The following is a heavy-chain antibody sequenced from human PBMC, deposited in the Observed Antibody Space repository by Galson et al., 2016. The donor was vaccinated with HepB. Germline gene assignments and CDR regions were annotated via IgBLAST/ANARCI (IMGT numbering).Heavy chain of an antibody. V-gene: IGHV4-39*07. CDR1: GGSISRSNNY. Sequence: GGSISRSNNYWGWIRQPPGEGLEWIGSIYYSGTTYYNPSLKSRVSISVDTSKNQFSLKLNSVTATDTAVYYCARDPSSSWYRGQNWFDPWGQGTLVTVSS. CDR2: IYYSGTT. CDR3: ARDPSSSWYRGQNWFDP. J-gene: IGHJ5*02. D-gene: IGHD6-13*01.